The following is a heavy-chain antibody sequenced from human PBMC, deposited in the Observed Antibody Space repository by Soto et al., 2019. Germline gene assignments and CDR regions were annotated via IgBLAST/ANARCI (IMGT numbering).Heavy chain of an antibody. V-gene: IGHV4-39*01. J-gene: IGHJ6*02. CDR3: ACIFSGGYGYGFYYYGMDV. D-gene: IGHD5-18*01. CDR2: IYYSGST. Sequence: QLQLQESGPGLVKPSETLSLTCTVSGGSISSSSYYWGWIRQPPGKGLEWIGSIYYSGSTYYNPSLRSPANTSVDTAKNQFSLYLSSVTAADTAVYYCACIFSGGYGYGFYYYGMDVWGQGTTVTVSS. CDR1: GGSISSSSYY.